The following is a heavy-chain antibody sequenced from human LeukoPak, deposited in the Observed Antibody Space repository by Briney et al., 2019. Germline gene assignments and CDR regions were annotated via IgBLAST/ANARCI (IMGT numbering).Heavy chain of an antibody. CDR2: ISGSGGST. V-gene: IGHV3-23*01. CDR1: GFTFSSYA. CDR3: VKLGVTFGELSHIENFFDY. D-gene: IGHD3-10*01. Sequence: GGSLRLSCAASGFTFSSYAMSWVRQAPGKGLEWVSGISGSGGSTYYADSVKGRFTISRDNSKYTLCLQMNSLRAEDTAVYYCVKLGVTFGELSHIENFFDYWGQGTLVTVSS. J-gene: IGHJ4*02.